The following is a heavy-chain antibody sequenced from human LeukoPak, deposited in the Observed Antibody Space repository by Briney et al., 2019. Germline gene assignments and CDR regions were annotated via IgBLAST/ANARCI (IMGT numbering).Heavy chain of an antibody. Sequence: ASVEVSCKTSGFTFISYYMHWVRQAPGQGLEWMGIINPNTDSTSYARKFQGRFAITSDTSTSTVYMELTSLISEDTAVYYCARAYDSSGGGANWFDPWGQGTLVTVSS. J-gene: IGHJ5*02. CDR2: INPNTDST. V-gene: IGHV1-46*01. D-gene: IGHD3-22*01. CDR3: ARAYDSSGGGANWFDP. CDR1: GFTFISYY.